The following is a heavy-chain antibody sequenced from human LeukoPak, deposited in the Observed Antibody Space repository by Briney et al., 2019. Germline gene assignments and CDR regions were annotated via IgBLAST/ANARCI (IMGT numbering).Heavy chain of an antibody. CDR1: GFTFSSYW. J-gene: IGHJ4*02. D-gene: IGHD5-12*01. CDR2: IKQDGSEK. CDR3: ARGGYSGYDLSFDY. V-gene: IGHV3-7*01. Sequence: PGGSLRLSCAASGFTFSSYWMSWVRQAPGKGLEWVASIKQDGSEKYYVDSVKGRFTISRDNAKNSLYLQMNSLRAEDTAVYYCARGGYSGYDLSFDYWGERTLVTVSS.